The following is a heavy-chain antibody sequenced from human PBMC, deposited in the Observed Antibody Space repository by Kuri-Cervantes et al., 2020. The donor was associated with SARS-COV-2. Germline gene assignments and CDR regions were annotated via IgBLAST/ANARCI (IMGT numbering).Heavy chain of an antibody. Sequence: ASVKVSCKASGYTFTGYYMHWVRQAPGQGLEWMGWINPNSGGTNYAQKFKGRVTMTRNTSISTAYMEMSSQRSEDTAVYYCARVHTLPAAISGTLSRGQYYYYYYYYMDVWGKGTTGTVSS. CDR3: ARVHTLPAAISGTLSRGQYYYYYYYYMDV. V-gene: IGHV1-2*02. D-gene: IGHD2-2*01. J-gene: IGHJ6*03. CDR1: GYTFTGYY. CDR2: INPNSGGT.